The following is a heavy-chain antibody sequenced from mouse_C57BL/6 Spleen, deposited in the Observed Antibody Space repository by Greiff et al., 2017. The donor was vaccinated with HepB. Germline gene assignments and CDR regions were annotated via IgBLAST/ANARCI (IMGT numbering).Heavy chain of an antibody. CDR3: ASAHYSNPMDY. D-gene: IGHD2-5*01. CDR2: IDPSDSYT. CDR1: GYTFTSYW. J-gene: IGHJ4*01. Sequence: QVQLKQSGAELVKPGASVKLSCKASGYTFTSYWMQWVKQRPGQGLEWIGEIDPSDSYTNYNQKFKGKATLTVDTSSSTAYMQLSSLTSEDSAVYYCASAHYSNPMDYWGQGTSVTVSS. V-gene: IGHV1-50*01.